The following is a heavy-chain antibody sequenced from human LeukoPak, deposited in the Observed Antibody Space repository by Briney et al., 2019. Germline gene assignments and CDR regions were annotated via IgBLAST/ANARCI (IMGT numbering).Heavy chain of an antibody. J-gene: IGHJ4*02. CDR2: IKSKTNGGTT. V-gene: IGHV3-15*01. Sequence: GGSLRLSCAASGFSFNKAWMSWVRQAPGKGLEWVGRIKSKTNGGTTDYAAPVKGRFTISRDESINTLYLQMNSLKTEDTALYYCTTDMLMGATFAYWGQGTLVTVSS. D-gene: IGHD1-26*01. CDR1: GFSFNKAW. CDR3: TTDMLMGATFAY.